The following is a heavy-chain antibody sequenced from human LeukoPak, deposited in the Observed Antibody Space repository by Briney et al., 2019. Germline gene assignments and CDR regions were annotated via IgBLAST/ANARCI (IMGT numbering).Heavy chain of an antibody. CDR1: GFTFSSYA. CDR2: ISYDGSNK. Sequence: GGSLRLSCAASGFTFSSYAMHWVRQAPGKGLEWVAVISYDGSNKYYADSVKGRFTISRDNSKNTLYLQMNSLRAEDMAVYYCARALYYDFWSGYAPDAFDIWGQGTMVTVSS. V-gene: IGHV3-30-3*01. D-gene: IGHD3-3*01. J-gene: IGHJ3*02. CDR3: ARALYYDFWSGYAPDAFDI.